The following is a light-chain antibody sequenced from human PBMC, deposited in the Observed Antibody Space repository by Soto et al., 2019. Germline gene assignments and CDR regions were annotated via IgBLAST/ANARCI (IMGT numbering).Light chain of an antibody. CDR2: SNN. V-gene: IGLV1-44*01. CDR3: AAWDDSLNGYV. Sequence: QPVLTQPPSASGTPGQRVTISCSGSSSNIGSTTVNWYQQLPGTAPKLLIYSNNQRPSGVPDRFSGSKSGTSASLAISGLQSEDEGDYYCAAWDDSLNGYVFGTGTKLTVL. J-gene: IGLJ1*01. CDR1: SSNIGSTT.